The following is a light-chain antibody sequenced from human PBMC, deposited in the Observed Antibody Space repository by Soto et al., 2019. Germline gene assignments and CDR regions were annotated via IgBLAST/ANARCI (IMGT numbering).Light chain of an antibody. Sequence: DIQMTQSPSSVSASVGDRVTITCRASQDNNNWLAWYQQKPGKAPKFLIYAASTLQSGVPSRFSGSGSGTDFTLTISSLQREDFATYYCQQANSFPHTFGQGTRLESK. CDR1: QDNNNW. V-gene: IGKV1-12*01. J-gene: IGKJ5*01. CDR3: QQANSFPHT. CDR2: AAS.